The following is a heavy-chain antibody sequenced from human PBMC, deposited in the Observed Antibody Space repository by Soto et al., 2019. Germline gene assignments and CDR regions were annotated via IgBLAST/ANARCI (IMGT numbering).Heavy chain of an antibody. CDR2: ITPIAETT. CDR3: ARGVAPGQTADPYAFDI. J-gene: IGHJ3*02. V-gene: IGHV1-69*01. Sequence: QAQLVQSGAEVRKPGSSVRVSCRASGGPFTRYAVSWVRQAPGQGLEWIGGITPIAETTNYAQKFRGGLSITADESTDTVHMELRRLTSDDTAVYFCARGVAPGQTADPYAFDIWGQGSRVTVSS. CDR1: GGPFTRYA. D-gene: IGHD3-3*01.